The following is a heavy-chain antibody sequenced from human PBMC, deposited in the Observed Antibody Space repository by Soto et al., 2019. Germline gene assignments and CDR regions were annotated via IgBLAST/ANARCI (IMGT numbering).Heavy chain of an antibody. J-gene: IGHJ6*04. CDR2: ISAYNGNT. D-gene: IGHD2-2*01. CDR3: ARNQGSTSCHQECYYYYYGMDV. CDR1: GYTFTSYG. V-gene: IGHV1-18*01. Sequence: ASVKVSCKASGYTFTSYGISWVRQAPGQGLEWMGWISAYNGNTNYAQKLQGRVTMTTDTSTSTAYMELRSLRSDDTAVYYCARNQGSTSCHQECYYYYYGMDVWGEGTTVTVSS.